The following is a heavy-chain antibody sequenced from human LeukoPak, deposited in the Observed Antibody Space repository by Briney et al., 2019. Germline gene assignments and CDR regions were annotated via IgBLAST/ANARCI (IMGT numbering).Heavy chain of an antibody. CDR3: ARHDYGDYGWFDP. CDR2: FYYSGST. V-gene: IGHV4-39*01. Sequence: SETLSLTCTVSAGSISRSTYYWGWIRQPPGKGLEWIGSFYYSGSTYYNSSLKSRVTVSVDTSKNQFSLRLSSVTAADTAVYYCARHDYGDYGWFDPWGQGTLVTVSS. CDR1: AGSISRSTYY. J-gene: IGHJ5*02. D-gene: IGHD4-17*01.